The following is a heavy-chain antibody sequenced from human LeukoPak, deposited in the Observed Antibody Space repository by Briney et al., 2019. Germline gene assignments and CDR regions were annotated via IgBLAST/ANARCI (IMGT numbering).Heavy chain of an antibody. V-gene: IGHV3-23*01. CDR1: GFTFTSYA. D-gene: IGHD6-6*01. CDR3: AKMGVVAARPGTFDY. CDR2: ISGSGGST. Sequence: PGGSLRLSCAASGFTFTSYAMSWVRQAPGKGLEWVSAISGSGGSTYHADSVKGRFTISRDNSKNTLYLQMNSLRAEDRAVYYCAKMGVVAARPGTFDYWGQGTLVTVSS. J-gene: IGHJ4*02.